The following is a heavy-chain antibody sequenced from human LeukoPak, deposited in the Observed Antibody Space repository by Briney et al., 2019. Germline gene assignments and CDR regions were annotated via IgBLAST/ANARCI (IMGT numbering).Heavy chain of an antibody. CDR3: AKPYYYGSGSYYGNFLH. Sequence: GGPLRFPCEVLGFTFGRLSMIWSRLPPGKGLNFVSFISGSGDTTYYADSVKGRFTISRDNSKDTLYLQMDSLTADDTATYYCAKPYYYGSGSYYGNFLHWGQGTLVTVSS. V-gene: IGHV3-23*01. D-gene: IGHD3-10*01. CDR1: GFTFGRLS. J-gene: IGHJ4*02. CDR2: ISGSGDTT.